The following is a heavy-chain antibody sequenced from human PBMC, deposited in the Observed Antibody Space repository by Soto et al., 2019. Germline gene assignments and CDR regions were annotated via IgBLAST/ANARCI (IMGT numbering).Heavy chain of an antibody. J-gene: IGHJ6*02. CDR1: GFTFSSYG. D-gene: IGHD3-3*01. CDR3: ARPRRITIFGVVPADGMDV. V-gene: IGHV3-33*01. Sequence: GGSLRLSCAASGFTFSSYGMHWVRQAPGKGLEWVAVIWYDGSNKYYADSVKGRFTISRDNSKNTLYLQMNSLRAEDTAVYYCARPRRITIFGVVPADGMDVWGQGTTVTVSS. CDR2: IWYDGSNK.